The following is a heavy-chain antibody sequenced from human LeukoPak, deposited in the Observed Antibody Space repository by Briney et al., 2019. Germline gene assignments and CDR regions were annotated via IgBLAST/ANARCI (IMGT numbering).Heavy chain of an antibody. CDR3: ARVDGSPDY. V-gene: IGHV1-8*03. Sequence: ASVKVSCKASGYTFTGYDINWVRQATGQGLEWLGWVNTKSGNTGSAQNFQGRVTITRDTSINTAYMELSSLRSEDTAIYYCARVDGSPDYWGQGTLVTVSS. CDR2: VNTKSGNT. J-gene: IGHJ4*02. CDR1: GYTFTGYD. D-gene: IGHD2-15*01.